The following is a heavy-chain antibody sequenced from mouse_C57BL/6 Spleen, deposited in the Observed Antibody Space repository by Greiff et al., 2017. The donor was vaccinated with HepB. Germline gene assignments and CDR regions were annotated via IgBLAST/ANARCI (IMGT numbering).Heavy chain of an antibody. CDR3: ARDGGQLYYFDY. CDR1: GFTFSSYA. J-gene: IGHJ2*01. V-gene: IGHV5-4*01. D-gene: IGHD3-3*01. Sequence: EVKLVESGGGLVKPGGSLKLSCAASGFTFSSYAMSWVRQTPEKRLEWVATISDGGSYTYYPDNVKGRFTISRDKAKNNLYLQMSHLKSEDTAMYYYARDGGQLYYFDYWGQGTTLTVSS. CDR2: ISDGGSYT.